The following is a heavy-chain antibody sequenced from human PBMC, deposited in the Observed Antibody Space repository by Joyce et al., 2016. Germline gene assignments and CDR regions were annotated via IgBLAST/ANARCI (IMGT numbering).Heavy chain of an antibody. V-gene: IGHV1-2*06. CDR3: ARAPMPPYAFDV. D-gene: IGHD2-2*01. CDR2: VNPDSGHT. CDR1: GYSFSDSY. J-gene: IGHJ3*01. Sequence: QAHLVQSGAEVKKPGASVKVSCKGSGYSFSDSYIHWLRQAPGQGLQGMGRVNPDSGHTIYGEKFQGRVTLTRDAAIDTVYMEFSRLRSDDTAVYFCARAPMPPYAFDVWGQGTLVIVSA.